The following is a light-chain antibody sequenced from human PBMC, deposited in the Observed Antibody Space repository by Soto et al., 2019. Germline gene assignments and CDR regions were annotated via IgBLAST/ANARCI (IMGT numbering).Light chain of an antibody. CDR3: ATLDDSLNAGYV. J-gene: IGLJ1*01. CDR1: SSNIGAGSD. V-gene: IGLV1-40*01. CDR2: GNT. Sequence: QSVLTQPPSVSGAPGQRVTISCTGTSSNIGAGSDVHWYQQLPGTAPKLLIFGNTNRPSGVPDRFSGSKSGTSASLAITGLQTEDEADYSCATLDDSLNAGYVFGTGTKVPVL.